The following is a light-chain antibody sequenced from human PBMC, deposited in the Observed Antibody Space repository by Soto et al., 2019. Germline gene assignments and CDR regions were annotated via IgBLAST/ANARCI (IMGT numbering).Light chain of an antibody. CDR3: MQARQTPPWT. J-gene: IGKJ1*01. CDR2: FVS. V-gene: IGKV2-28*01. CDR1: QSLLQSNGYTY. Sequence: EIVMTQSPLSLSVIPGEPASISCRSSQSLLQSNGYTYLDWYVQKPGQSPKLLIYFVSTRASGVPDRFSGSGSGTDFTLKISREEAEDVGVYYCMQARQTPPWTFGQGTKVE.